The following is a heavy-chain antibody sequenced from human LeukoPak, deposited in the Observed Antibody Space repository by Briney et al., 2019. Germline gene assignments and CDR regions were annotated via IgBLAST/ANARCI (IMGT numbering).Heavy chain of an antibody. D-gene: IGHD6-6*01. CDR3: AGMDEAARRIGYAFDI. CDR1: GYSFTSYW. J-gene: IGHJ3*02. Sequence: GESLKISCKGSGYSFTSYWIGWVRQMPGKGLEWMGIIYPGDSDTRYGPSFQGQVTISADKSISTAYLQWSSLTASDTAMYYCAGMDEAARRIGYAFDIWGQGTMVTVSS. V-gene: IGHV5-51*01. CDR2: IYPGDSDT.